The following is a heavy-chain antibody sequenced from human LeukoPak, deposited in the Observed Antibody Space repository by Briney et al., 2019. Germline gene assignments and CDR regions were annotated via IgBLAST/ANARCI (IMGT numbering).Heavy chain of an antibody. D-gene: IGHD6-19*01. V-gene: IGHV1-8*03. CDR1: GYTFTTYD. Sequence: ASVKVSCKASGYTFTTYDINWVRQAPGQGREWMGWMNPNGGYTGYAQKFQGRVTITRDTSISTAYMELSSLRSEDTAVYYCARVAVSIDYWGQGTLVTVSS. CDR3: ARVAVSIDY. CDR2: MNPNGGYT. J-gene: IGHJ4*02.